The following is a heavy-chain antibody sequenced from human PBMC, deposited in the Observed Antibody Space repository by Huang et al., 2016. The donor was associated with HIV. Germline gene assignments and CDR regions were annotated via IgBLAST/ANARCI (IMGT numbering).Heavy chain of an antibody. J-gene: IGHJ3*02. V-gene: IGHV3-30*02. CDR1: GFRFSNYG. CDR3: SARRRDAYRGDTFEI. CDR2: IKYDGSEK. D-gene: IGHD4-4*01. Sequence: QVFLVSSGGGLVQPGGSLRLSCAASGFRFSNYGVDWVRLAPGKGLEWVTIIKYDGSEKKYAAAGKGRFRISRDNLRNTVFVQMNSLRPEDTAVYYCSARRRDAYRGDTFEIWGQGTVVTVSS.